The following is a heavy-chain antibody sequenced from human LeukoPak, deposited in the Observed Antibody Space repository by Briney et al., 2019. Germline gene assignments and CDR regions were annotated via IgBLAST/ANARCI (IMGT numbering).Heavy chain of an antibody. CDR3: ATLSYYYDSSGYPFDI. CDR1: GGSISSSSYY. Sequence: SETLSLTCTVSGGSISSSSYYWGWIRQPPGKGLEWIGSIYTSGSTSSNPCLNRRVTISVDTSKIQFSLKLSSVTAADTAVYYCATLSYYYDSSGYPFDIWGQGTMVTVSS. J-gene: IGHJ3*02. CDR2: IYTSGST. D-gene: IGHD3-22*01. V-gene: IGHV4-39*01.